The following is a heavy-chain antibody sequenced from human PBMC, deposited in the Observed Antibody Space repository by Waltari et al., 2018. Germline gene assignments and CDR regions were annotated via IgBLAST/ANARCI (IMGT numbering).Heavy chain of an antibody. D-gene: IGHD3-3*01. CDR1: GFTFSGCE. CDR2: VGTSGSTT. Sequence: EVQLVESGGGLVQPGGSLRLSCAASGFTFSGCEMNWVRQAPGKGLVWVSYVGTSGSTTYYADAVKGRCTSSRDKAKNSLYLKMNRLRAGDTAVYNCTRGHITIFGVVIMKGDALDIWGQGTMVTVSS. V-gene: IGHV3-48*03. CDR3: TRGHITIFGVVIMKGDALDI. J-gene: IGHJ3*02.